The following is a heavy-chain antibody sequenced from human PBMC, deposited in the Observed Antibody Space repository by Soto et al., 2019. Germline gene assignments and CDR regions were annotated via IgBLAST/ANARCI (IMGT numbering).Heavy chain of an antibody. CDR1: GYSFTNYW. CDR3: ARHFSGWLQGTFDS. Sequence: GESLKISCKGSGYSFTNYWIGWVRQMPGKGLEWMGIIYPGDSDTRYSPSFQGQVTISADKSINTAYMQWSSLKASATAMYYCARHFSGWLQGTFDSWGQGTLVTVSS. D-gene: IGHD6-19*01. J-gene: IGHJ4*02. V-gene: IGHV5-51*01. CDR2: IYPGDSDT.